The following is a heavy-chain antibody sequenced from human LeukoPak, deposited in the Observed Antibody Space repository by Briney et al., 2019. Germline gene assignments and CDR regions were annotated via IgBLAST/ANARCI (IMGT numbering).Heavy chain of an antibody. J-gene: IGHJ3*01. D-gene: IGHD3-22*01. V-gene: IGHV3-48*01. CDR1: GFTFSSYS. Sequence: GGSLTLSCAASGFTFSSYSMNWVRPAPGKGREWVLYISRCSSTIYYAASVKGRFTISRDNTKNTLSLQMNSLRADDTAVYYCAKGAYYDTSGYYPHDAFDVWGQGTMVTVSS. CDR2: ISRCSSTI. CDR3: AKGAYYDTSGYYPHDAFDV.